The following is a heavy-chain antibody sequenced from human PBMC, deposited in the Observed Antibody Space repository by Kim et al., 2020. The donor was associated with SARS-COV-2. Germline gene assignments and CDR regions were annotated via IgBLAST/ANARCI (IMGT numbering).Heavy chain of an antibody. D-gene: IGHD3-22*01. Sequence: SETLSLTCAVSGGSISSSNWWSWVRQPPGKGLEWIGEIYHSGSTNYNPSLKSRVTISVDKSKNQFSLKLSSVTAADTAVYYCAREGTRSSGAFDIWGQGTMVTVSS. V-gene: IGHV4-4*02. CDR2: IYHSGST. J-gene: IGHJ3*02. CDR1: GGSISSSNW. CDR3: AREGTRSSGAFDI.